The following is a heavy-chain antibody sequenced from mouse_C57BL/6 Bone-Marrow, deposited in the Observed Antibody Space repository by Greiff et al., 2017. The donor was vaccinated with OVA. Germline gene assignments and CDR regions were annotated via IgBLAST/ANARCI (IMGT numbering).Heavy chain of an antibody. D-gene: IGHD1-1*01. V-gene: IGHV1-69*01. J-gene: IGHJ1*03. Sequence: QVQLQQPGAELVMPGASVKLSCKASGYTFTSYWMHWVKQRPGQGLEWIGEIDPSDSYTNYNQKFKGKSTLTVDQSSSTAYMQRSRLTSEDAAVYYGARETTVVAYWYFDVWGTGTTVTVSS. CDR3: ARETTVVAYWYFDV. CDR2: IDPSDSYT. CDR1: GYTFTSYW.